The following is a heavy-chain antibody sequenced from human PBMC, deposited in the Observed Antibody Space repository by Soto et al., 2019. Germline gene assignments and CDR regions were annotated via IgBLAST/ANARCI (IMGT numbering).Heavy chain of an antibody. CDR2: IIPIFGTA. CDR3: ARAQPYYYGSSGLRGGMDV. V-gene: IGHV1-69*13. J-gene: IGHJ6*02. CDR1: GGTFSSYA. D-gene: IGHD3-22*01. Sequence: GASVKVSCKASGGTFSSYAISWVRQAPGQGLEWMGGIIPIFGTANYAQKFQGRVTITADESTSTAYMELSSLRSEDTAVYYCARAQPYYYGSSGLRGGMDVWGQGTTVTVSS.